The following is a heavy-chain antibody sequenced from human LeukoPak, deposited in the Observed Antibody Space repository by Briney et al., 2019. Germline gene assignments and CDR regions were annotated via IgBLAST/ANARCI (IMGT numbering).Heavy chain of an antibody. CDR1: GFTFSSYG. D-gene: IGHD3-10*01. CDR3: ARDGRFGELLY. J-gene: IGHJ4*02. CDR2: ISSSGSTI. Sequence: PGGSLRLPCAASGFTFSSYGMHWVRQAPGKGLEWVSYISSSGSTIYYADSVKGRFTISRDNAKNSLYLQMNSLRAEDTAVYYCARDGRFGELLYWGQGTLVTVSS. V-gene: IGHV3-48*04.